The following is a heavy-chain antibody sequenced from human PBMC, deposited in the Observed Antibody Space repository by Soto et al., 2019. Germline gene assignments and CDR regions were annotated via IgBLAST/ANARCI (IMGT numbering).Heavy chain of an antibody. V-gene: IGHV1-69*13. CDR2: IIPIFGTA. CDR1: GGTFSSYA. J-gene: IGHJ6*02. D-gene: IGHD3-10*01. CDR3: ARDSFYGSGRSGMDV. Sequence: EASVKVSCKASGGTFSSYAISWVRQAPGQGLEWMGGIIPIFGTANYAQKFQGRVTITADESTSTAYMEPSSLRSEDTAVYYCARDSFYGSGRSGMDVWGQGTTVTVYS.